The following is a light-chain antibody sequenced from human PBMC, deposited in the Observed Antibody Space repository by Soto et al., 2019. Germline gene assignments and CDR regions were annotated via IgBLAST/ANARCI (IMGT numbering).Light chain of an antibody. CDR3: KHNWGIPA. V-gene: IGKV1-39*01. Sequence: DIQMTQSPSSLSASVGDRVTITCRASQTISSPLSWYQQKPGKVPELLIYATSRLQSGVPSRFGGSRSGKDFTLTIISLQPEDLATYYCKHNWGIPALGKGTRLE. CDR2: ATS. CDR1: QTISSP. J-gene: IGKJ5*01.